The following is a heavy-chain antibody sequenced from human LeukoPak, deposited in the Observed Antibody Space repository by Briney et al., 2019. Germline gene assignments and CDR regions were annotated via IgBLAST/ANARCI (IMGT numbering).Heavy chain of an antibody. CDR3: ARYVVYGSGKYYFDY. CDR1: GGSVSSTTYY. D-gene: IGHD3-10*01. J-gene: IGHJ4*02. Sequence: PSETLSLTCTVSGGSVSSTTYYWGWIRQRPGKGLEWIASINYSGSTYYNPSLKSRVTISVDTSENQFSLKLSSVTAADTAVYYCARYVVYGSGKYYFDYWGQGTLVTVSS. V-gene: IGHV4-39*01. CDR2: INYSGST.